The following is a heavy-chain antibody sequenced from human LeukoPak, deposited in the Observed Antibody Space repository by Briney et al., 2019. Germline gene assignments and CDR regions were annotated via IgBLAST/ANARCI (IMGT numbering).Heavy chain of an antibody. D-gene: IGHD3-16*01. CDR1: GDSISSYY. V-gene: IGHV4-59*08. CDR3: ARYYDRTGFDY. CDR2: IYYSGST. Sequence: SETLSLTCTVSGDSISSYYWSWIRQPPGKGLEWIGYIYYSGSTNYNPSLKSRVTISVDTSKNQFSLKLSSVTAADTAMYYCARYYDRTGFDYWGQGTLVTVSS. J-gene: IGHJ4*02.